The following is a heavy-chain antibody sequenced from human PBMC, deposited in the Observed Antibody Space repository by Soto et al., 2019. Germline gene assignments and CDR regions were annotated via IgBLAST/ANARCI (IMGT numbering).Heavy chain of an antibody. V-gene: IGHV4-38-2*01. CDR2: IFHTGTT. Sequence: SETLSLTCAVSGDSIIGIYHWAWIRQPPGRSLEWIASIFHTGTTYYTPSLKSRVTISVDTSKNQFSLKPSSVTAADTAVYYCARVLGDYDSSVHFDYWGQGTLVTVSS. CDR3: ARVLGDYDSSVHFDY. CDR1: GDSIIGIYH. D-gene: IGHD3-22*01. J-gene: IGHJ4*02.